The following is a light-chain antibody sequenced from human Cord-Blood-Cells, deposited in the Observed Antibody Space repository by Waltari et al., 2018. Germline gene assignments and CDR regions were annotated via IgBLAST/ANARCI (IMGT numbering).Light chain of an antibody. CDR3: QQYYSTPPT. V-gene: IGKV4-1*01. J-gene: IGKJ1*01. CDR1: QSVLYSSNNKNY. Sequence: DIVMTQSPDSLAVSLGERATINCKSSQSVLYSSNNKNYLAWYQQKPGQPPKLLIYWASTRESGVPDRSSGSGSGRDLTLTISSLQAEDVAVYYCQQYYSTPPTFGQGTKVEIK. CDR2: WAS.